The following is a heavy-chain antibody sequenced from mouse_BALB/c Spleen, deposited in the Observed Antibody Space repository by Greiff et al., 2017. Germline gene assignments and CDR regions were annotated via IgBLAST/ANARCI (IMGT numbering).Heavy chain of an antibody. D-gene: IGHD3-1*01. CDR1: GFNIKDYY. Sequence: EVKLQESGAELVRPGALVKLSCKASGFNIKDYYMHWVKQRPEQGLEWIGWIDPENGNTIYDPKFQGKASITADTSSNTAYLQLSSLTSEDTAVYYCARQLGLFSEAYWGQGTLVTVSA. CDR3: ARQLGLFSEAY. CDR2: IDPENGNT. J-gene: IGHJ3*01. V-gene: IGHV14-1*02.